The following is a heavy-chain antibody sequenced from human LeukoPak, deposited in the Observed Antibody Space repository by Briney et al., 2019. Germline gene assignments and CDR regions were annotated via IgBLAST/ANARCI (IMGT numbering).Heavy chain of an antibody. V-gene: IGHV4-59*01. CDR3: ASDVRGLVPYYFDF. Sequence: SETLSLTCAVSGGSISSYYWNWIRQPPGKGLEWIGYIYYSGSTNYNPSLKSRVTISIDTSKNQLSLQLTSVTAADTAVYYCASDVRGLVPYYFDFWGQGTLVTVSS. D-gene: IGHD3-10*02. CDR1: GGSISSYY. CDR2: IYYSGST. J-gene: IGHJ4*02.